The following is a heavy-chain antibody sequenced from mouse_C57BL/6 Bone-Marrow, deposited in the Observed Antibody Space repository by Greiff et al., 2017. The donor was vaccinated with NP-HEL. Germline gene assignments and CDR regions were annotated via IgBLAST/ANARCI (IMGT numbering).Heavy chain of an antibody. CDR3: AIWLLPYFDV. Sequence: VQLQQSGPELVKPGASVKISCKASGYAFSSSWMNWVKQRPGKGLEWIGRIYPGDGDTNYNGKFKGKATLTADKSSSTAYMQLSSLTSEDSAVYFCAIWLLPYFDVWGTGTTVTVSS. J-gene: IGHJ1*03. CDR1: GYAFSSSW. CDR2: IYPGDGDT. D-gene: IGHD2-3*01. V-gene: IGHV1-82*01.